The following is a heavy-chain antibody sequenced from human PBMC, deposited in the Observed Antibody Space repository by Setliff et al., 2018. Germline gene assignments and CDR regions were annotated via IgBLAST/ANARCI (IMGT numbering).Heavy chain of an antibody. CDR3: ARGGRISYRPSTSWYILDY. J-gene: IGHJ4*02. D-gene: IGHD6-13*01. V-gene: IGHV4-59*12. CDR2: IYYSGST. CDR1: GGSISSYY. Sequence: PSETLSLTCTVSGGSISSYYWSWIRQPPGKGLEWIGYIYYSGSTNYNPSLKSRVTISVDTSKNQFSLKLSSVTAADTAVYYCARGGRISYRPSTSWYILDYWGQGTLVTVSS.